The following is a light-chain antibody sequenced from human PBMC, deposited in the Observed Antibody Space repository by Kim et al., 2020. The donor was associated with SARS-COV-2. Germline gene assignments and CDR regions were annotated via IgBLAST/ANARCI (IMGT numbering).Light chain of an antibody. J-gene: IGLJ3*02. CDR2: RDS. CDR1: NIGSKN. CDR3: QVWDSSTRV. V-gene: IGLV3-9*01. Sequence: SVALGQTARITCGGNNIGSKNVHWYQQKPGQAPVLVIYRDSNRPSGIPERFSGSNSGNTATLTISRAQAGDEADYYCQVWDSSTRVFGGGTQLTAL.